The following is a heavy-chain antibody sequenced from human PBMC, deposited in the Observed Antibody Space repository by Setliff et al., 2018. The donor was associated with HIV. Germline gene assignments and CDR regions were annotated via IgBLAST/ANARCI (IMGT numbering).Heavy chain of an antibody. CDR1: GGSFSSKSVY. V-gene: IGHV4-39*07. CDR3: TRYHYGVDWFDP. CDR2: IHYDGGT. D-gene: IGHD3-10*01. Sequence: SETLSLTCTVSGGSFSSKSVYWAWIRQPPGQGLEWIGSIHYDGGTYYNPSLKSRAHISIDTPKSEFSLKVNSVTAADTAVYFCTRYHYGVDWFDPWGRGTLVTVSS. J-gene: IGHJ5*02.